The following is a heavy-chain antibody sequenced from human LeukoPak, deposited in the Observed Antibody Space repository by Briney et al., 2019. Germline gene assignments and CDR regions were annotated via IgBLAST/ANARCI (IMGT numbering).Heavy chain of an antibody. CDR2: ISGSGGST. CDR3: AKDLEVGDIVVVPAGNGAFDI. D-gene: IGHD2-2*01. V-gene: IGHV3-23*01. J-gene: IGHJ3*02. Sequence: GGSLRLSCAASGFTFSSYAMSWVRQAPGKGLEWVSAISGSGGSTYYADSVKGRFTISRDNSKNTLYLQMNSLRAEDTAVYYCAKDLEVGDIVVVPAGNGAFDIWGQGTMVTVSS. CDR1: GFTFSSYA.